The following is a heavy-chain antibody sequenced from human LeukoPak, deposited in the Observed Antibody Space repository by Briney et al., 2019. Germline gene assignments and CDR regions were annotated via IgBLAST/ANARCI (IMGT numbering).Heavy chain of an antibody. D-gene: IGHD6-19*01. CDR1: GGSIGSYY. Sequence: SETLSLTCTVSGGSIGSYYWSWIRQPPGKGLEWIGCIYYSGSTNYNPSLKSRVTISVDPSKNQFSLKLSSVTAADTAVYYCARSPRGRQWLVPDYWGQGTLVTVSS. CDR3: ARSPRGRQWLVPDY. J-gene: IGHJ4*02. CDR2: IYYSGST. V-gene: IGHV4-59*01.